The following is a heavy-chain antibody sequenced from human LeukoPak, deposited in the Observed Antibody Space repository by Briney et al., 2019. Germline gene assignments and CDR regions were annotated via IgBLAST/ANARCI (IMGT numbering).Heavy chain of an antibody. J-gene: IGHJ4*02. CDR3: ARDLWGSYSTGSYLDY. CDR1: GFLFTNYW. D-gene: IGHD6-19*01. Sequence: GGSLRLSSAVSGFLFTNYWMSWVRQAPGKGLEWVANIKEDGSVMYYVDSLKGRFTISRDSAQNSLYLQMNSLRVEDTAVYFCARDLWGSYSTGSYLDYWGKGALVTVSS. CDR2: IKEDGSVM. V-gene: IGHV3-7*01.